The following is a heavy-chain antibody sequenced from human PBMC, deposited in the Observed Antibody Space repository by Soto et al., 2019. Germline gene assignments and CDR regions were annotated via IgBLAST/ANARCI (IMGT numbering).Heavy chain of an antibody. D-gene: IGHD3-10*01. Sequence: QITLKESGPTLVKPTQTLTLTCTFSGFSLSSTGVGVGWIRQPPGKALEWLAVIYWDDDKRYSPSLKNRLSITMATSKNQVVLTMTNVDPADTATYYCAPRPATMAGKNWFDPWGQGTLVTVSS. V-gene: IGHV2-5*02. CDR1: GFSLSSTGVG. J-gene: IGHJ5*02. CDR2: IYWDDDK. CDR3: APRPATMAGKNWFDP.